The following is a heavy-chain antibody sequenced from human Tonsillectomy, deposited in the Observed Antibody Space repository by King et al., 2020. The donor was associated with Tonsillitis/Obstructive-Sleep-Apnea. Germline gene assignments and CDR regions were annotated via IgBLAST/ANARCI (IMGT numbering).Heavy chain of an antibody. CDR2: ISGSGGST. CDR3: ATTYRGYSSSWDYFDY. V-gene: IGHV3-23*04. D-gene: IGHD6-13*01. CDR1: GFTFSSYA. J-gene: IGHJ4*02. Sequence: VQLVESGGGLVQPGGSLRLSCAASGFTFSSYAMSWVRQAPGKGLEWVSAISGSGGSTYYADSVKGRFTISRDNSKNTLYLQMNSLRAEDTAVYYCATTYRGYSSSWDYFDYWGQGTLVTVSS.